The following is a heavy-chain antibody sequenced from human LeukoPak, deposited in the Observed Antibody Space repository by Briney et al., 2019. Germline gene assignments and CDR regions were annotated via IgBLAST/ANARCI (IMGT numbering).Heavy chain of an antibody. CDR3: ARDRDSSSWYYLDY. Sequence: GRSLRLSCAASGFTFSNYGMHWVRQAPGKGLEWVALIWYDGSNKYYTDSVKGRLTISRDNSKNMLYLQTNSLRAEDTAVYYCARDRDSSSWYYLDYWGQGTLVTVSS. CDR2: IWYDGSNK. CDR1: GFTFSNYG. D-gene: IGHD6-13*01. J-gene: IGHJ4*02. V-gene: IGHV3-33*01.